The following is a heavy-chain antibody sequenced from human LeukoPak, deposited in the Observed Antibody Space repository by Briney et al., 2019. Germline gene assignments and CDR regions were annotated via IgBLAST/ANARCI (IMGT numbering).Heavy chain of an antibody. D-gene: IGHD2-15*01. CDR3: ASKCSGGSCYAIDY. V-gene: IGHV4-59*12. Sequence: SETLSLTCTVSGGSISSYYWSWIRQPPGKGLEWIGYIYYSGSTNYNPSLKSRVTISVDTSKNQFSLKLRSVTAADTAVYYCASKCSGGSCYAIDYWGQGTLVTVSS. CDR1: GGSISSYY. CDR2: IYYSGST. J-gene: IGHJ4*02.